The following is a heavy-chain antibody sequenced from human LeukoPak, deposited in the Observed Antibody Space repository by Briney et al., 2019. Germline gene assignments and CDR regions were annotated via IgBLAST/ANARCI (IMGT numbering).Heavy chain of an antibody. CDR1: GYTFTSYY. J-gene: IGHJ3*01. V-gene: IGHV1-46*01. CDR2: INPNGGST. D-gene: IGHD3-22*01. CDR3: ARELRYDNSDSGAF. Sequence: GASVKVSCKASGYTFTSYYMHWVRQAPGQGLEWMGIINPNGGSTNYAQKFQGRVTMTRDTSTNQFSLKLTSVTAADTALYYCARELRYDNSDSGAFWGQGTVVTVSS.